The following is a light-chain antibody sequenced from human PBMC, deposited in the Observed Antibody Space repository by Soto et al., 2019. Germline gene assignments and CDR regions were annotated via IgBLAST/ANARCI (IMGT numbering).Light chain of an antibody. CDR2: DAS. CDR1: QSVSSY. V-gene: IGKV3-11*01. Sequence: EIVLTQSPATLSLSPGERATLSCRASQSVSSYLAWYQQKPGQAPRLLLYDASNRATGIRARFSGSGPGTDFTLTISSLEPEDVAVYYCQQRSNWPRTFGQGTKVEIK. CDR3: QQRSNWPRT. J-gene: IGKJ1*01.